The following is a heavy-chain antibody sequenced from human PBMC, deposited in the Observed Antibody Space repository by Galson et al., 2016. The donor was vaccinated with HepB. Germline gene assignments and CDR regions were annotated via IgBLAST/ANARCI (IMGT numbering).Heavy chain of an antibody. D-gene: IGHD3/OR15-3a*01. CDR2: IIPLTGIP. CDR1: GGTFITHG. Sequence: SVKVSCKASGGTFITHGISWVRQAPGQGLEWMGAIIPLTGIPNYAQKFQGRLTITADKSTTTAHMELSSLRSEDTAVYYCARAEISGQNYYYGVDVWAKGPRSPSP. J-gene: IGHJ6*02. CDR3: ARAEISGQNYYYGVDV. V-gene: IGHV1-69*10.